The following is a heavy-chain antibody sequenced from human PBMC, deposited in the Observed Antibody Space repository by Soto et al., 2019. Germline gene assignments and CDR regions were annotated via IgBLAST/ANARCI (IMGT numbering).Heavy chain of an antibody. CDR3: ARESIVAGATTRMDV. J-gene: IGHJ6*02. Sequence: ASVKVSCKASRYTLTTFFMHWVRQAPGQGXEWMGVINPGYPAGRSTTYAQKFQGRVTMTTDTSTSTVYMELSRLRSDDTAVYFCARESIVAGATTRMDVRGQGTTVTVCS. V-gene: IGHV1-46*01. CDR2: INPGYPAGRST. D-gene: IGHD1-26*01. CDR1: RYTLTTFF.